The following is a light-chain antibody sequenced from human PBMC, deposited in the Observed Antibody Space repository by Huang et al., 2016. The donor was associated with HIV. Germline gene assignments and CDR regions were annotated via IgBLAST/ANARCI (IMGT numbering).Light chain of an antibody. CDR1: QGVHKSY. V-gene: IGKV3-20*01. J-gene: IGKJ2*01. CDR2: GAS. Sequence: EIVLTQSPVTLSLSPGEGASLSCRASQGVHKSYLAWYQQKPGQAPRRLSFGASNRATGVPHRFRGSESGTDFTLTISGLDPEDFAVYYCQQYGTLPYTFGQGTKLEI. CDR3: QQYGTLPYT.